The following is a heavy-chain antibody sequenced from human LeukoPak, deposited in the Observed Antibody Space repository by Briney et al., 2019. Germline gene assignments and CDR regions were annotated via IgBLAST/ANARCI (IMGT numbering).Heavy chain of an antibody. CDR3: ARGRRWLQWSFDY. V-gene: IGHV3-21*01. J-gene: IGHJ4*02. CDR1: GFTFSNTA. Sequence: PGGSLRLSCAASGFTFSNTAMSWVRQAPGKGLEWLSIISGSGLNAYYADSVKGRFTISRDNAKNSLYLQMNSLRAEDTAVYYCARGRRWLQWSFDYWGQGTLVTVSS. D-gene: IGHD5-24*01. CDR2: ISGSGLNA.